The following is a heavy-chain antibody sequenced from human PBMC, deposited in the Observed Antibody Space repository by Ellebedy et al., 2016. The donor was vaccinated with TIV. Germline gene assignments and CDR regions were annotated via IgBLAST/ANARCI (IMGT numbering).Heavy chain of an antibody. J-gene: IGHJ2*01. V-gene: IGHV3-9*01. CDR2: LTANRDII. Sequence: SLKISCAASGFTFGDYVMHWVRQAPGKGLEWVSGLTANRDIITYGDSVKGRFTISRDNAKSSLYLLMDSLRSDDTAIYYCAREEGTSSRAGYFDPWGRGTLVTVSS. CDR1: GFTFGDYV. CDR3: AREEGTSSRAGYFDP. D-gene: IGHD6-6*01.